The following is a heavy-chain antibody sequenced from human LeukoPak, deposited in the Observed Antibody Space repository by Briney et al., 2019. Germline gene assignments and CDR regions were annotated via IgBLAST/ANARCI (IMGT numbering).Heavy chain of an antibody. J-gene: IGHJ6*03. CDR2: INHSGST. D-gene: IGHD3-10*01. V-gene: IGHV4-34*01. CDR3: ARRDYYGSGSYYWAPYYYYYMDV. Sequence: PSETLSLTCAVYGGSFSGYYWSWIRQPPGKGLEWIGEINHSGSTNYNPSLKSRVTISVDTSKNQFSLKLSSVTAADTAVYYCARRDYYGSGSYYWAPYYYYYMDVWGKGTTVTISS. CDR1: GGSFSGYY.